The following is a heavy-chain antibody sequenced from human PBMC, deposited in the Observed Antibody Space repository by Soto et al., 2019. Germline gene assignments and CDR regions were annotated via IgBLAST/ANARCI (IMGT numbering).Heavy chain of an antibody. D-gene: IGHD1-26*01. V-gene: IGHV4-4*07. CDR2: IYATGDT. Sequence: SETLSLTCNVSGASLSRYYWGWIRQPPGKGLEWIGRIYATGDTDYNPSLKSRISMSVDMSKKQFSLTLRSVTAADTAIYYCVRDGTKNLRDRFEPWGRGILVTVSS. CDR3: VRDGTKNLRDRFEP. J-gene: IGHJ5*02. CDR1: GASLSRYY.